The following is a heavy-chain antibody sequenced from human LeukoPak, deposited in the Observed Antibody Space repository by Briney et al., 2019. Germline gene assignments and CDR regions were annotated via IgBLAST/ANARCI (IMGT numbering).Heavy chain of an antibody. CDR2: ISYDGSNK. V-gene: IGHV3-30-3*01. D-gene: IGHD4-17*01. Sequence: GGSLRLSCAASGFTFSSYAMHWVRQAPGKGLDWVAVISYDGSNKYYADSVKGRFTISRDNSKNTLYLQMNSLRAEDTAVYYCARGEGLTVTIDYWGQGTLVTVSS. J-gene: IGHJ4*02. CDR1: GFTFSSYA. CDR3: ARGEGLTVTIDY.